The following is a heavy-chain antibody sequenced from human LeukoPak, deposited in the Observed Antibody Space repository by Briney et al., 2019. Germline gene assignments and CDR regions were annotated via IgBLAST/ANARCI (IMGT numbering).Heavy chain of an antibody. D-gene: IGHD6-19*01. CDR2: IDSRSSTI. V-gene: IGHV3-48*01. CDR3: ARRGYTSGWDY. Sequence: PGGSLRLSCAASGFSFSGYSMNWVRQAPGKGLEWVSYIDSRSSTIYYADSVKGRFTISRDNAKNSLYLQMTSLRADDTAVYYCARRGYTSGWDYWGQGTLVTVSS. CDR1: GFSFSGYS. J-gene: IGHJ4*02.